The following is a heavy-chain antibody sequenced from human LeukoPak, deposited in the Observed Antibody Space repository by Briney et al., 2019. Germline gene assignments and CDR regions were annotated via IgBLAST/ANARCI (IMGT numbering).Heavy chain of an antibody. CDR3: AKDPNGDYIGAFDFQR. V-gene: IGHV3-23*01. J-gene: IGHJ1*01. CDR1: GFTFSSYA. Sequence: GGSLRLSCAGSGFTFSSYAMIWVRQAPGKGLEWVAAITDSGGNKFYAGSVKGRFTISRDNSRNSLYLQMDSLRGDDTAVYYCAKDPNGDYIGAFDFQRWGQGTQVTVSS. D-gene: IGHD4-17*01. CDR2: ITDSGGNK.